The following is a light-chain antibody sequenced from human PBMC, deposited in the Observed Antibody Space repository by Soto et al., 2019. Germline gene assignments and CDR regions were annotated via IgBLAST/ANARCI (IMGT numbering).Light chain of an antibody. CDR3: SSYTTSSTRV. J-gene: IGLJ1*01. CDR2: EVS. Sequence: QFALTQHASVSGSPGQSIAISCTGASSDVGIYNYVSWYQQHPGKVPKLIIYEVSNRPSGVSNRFSGSKSGNTASLTISGLQAEDEADYYCSSYTTSSTRVFGTGTKVTVL. CDR1: SSDVGIYNY. V-gene: IGLV2-14*01.